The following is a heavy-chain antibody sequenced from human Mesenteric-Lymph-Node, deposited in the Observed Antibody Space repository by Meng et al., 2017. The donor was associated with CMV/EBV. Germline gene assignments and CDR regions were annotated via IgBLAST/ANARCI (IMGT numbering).Heavy chain of an antibody. CDR2: ISWSNGAV. CDR1: GFSFADYG. Sequence: SLKISCVGSGFSFADYGMYWVRQAPGKGLEWVSAISWSNGAVGYADSVKGRFTISRDNAKKSLYLQMNSLRAEDTAVYYCAKSDCSSTSCYENYWGQGTLVTVSS. D-gene: IGHD2-2*01. V-gene: IGHV3-9*01. J-gene: IGHJ4*02. CDR3: AKSDCSSTSCYENY.